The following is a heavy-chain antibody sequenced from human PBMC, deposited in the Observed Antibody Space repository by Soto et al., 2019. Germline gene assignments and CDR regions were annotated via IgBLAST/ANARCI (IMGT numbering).Heavy chain of an antibody. J-gene: IGHJ6*02. Sequence: EVQLVESGGGFIYPGGSLRLSCAASGLTIGNAWMNWVRRAPGKGLEWVGRIKTNTEGGTTDYAAAVKGRFTVSRDDSKNTLYLQMNSLKTEDTAVYYCTTGSVEGVWGQGTTVTVSS. V-gene: IGHV3-15*07. CDR1: GLTIGNAW. CDR3: TTGSVEGV. CDR2: IKTNTEGGTT. D-gene: IGHD2-15*01.